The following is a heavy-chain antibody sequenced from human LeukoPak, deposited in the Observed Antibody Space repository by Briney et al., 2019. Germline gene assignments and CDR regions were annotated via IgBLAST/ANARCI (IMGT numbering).Heavy chain of an antibody. J-gene: IGHJ5*02. CDR1: GYTFTNYG. V-gene: IGHV1-18*01. CDR3: GRVRIDPDNNWFDP. Sequence: GASVKVSRKASGYTFTNYGISWVRQAPGQGLEWLGWISAYNGNTNYAQKLQGRVTMTTDTSTSTAYMELRNLRSDDTAVYFCGRVRIDPDNNWFDPWGQGTLVTVSS. CDR2: ISAYNGNT. D-gene: IGHD3-3*02.